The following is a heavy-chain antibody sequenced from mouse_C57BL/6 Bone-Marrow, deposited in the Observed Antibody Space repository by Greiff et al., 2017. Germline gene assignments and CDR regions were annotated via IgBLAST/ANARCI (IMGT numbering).Heavy chain of an antibody. D-gene: IGHD2-1*01. V-gene: IGHV1-82*01. J-gene: IGHJ3*01. CDR2: IYPGDGDT. CDR1: GYAFSSSW. CDR3: ARRGNYRGWFAY. Sequence: QVQLKESGPELVKPGASVKISCKASGYAFSSSWMNWVKQRPGKGLEWIGRIYPGDGDTNYNGKFKGKATLTADKSSSTAYMQLSSLTSEDSAVYFCARRGNYRGWFAYWGQGTLVTVSA.